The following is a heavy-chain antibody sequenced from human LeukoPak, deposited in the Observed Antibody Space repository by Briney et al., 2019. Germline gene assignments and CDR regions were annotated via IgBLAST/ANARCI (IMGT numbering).Heavy chain of an antibody. J-gene: IGHJ4*02. D-gene: IGHD5-12*01. CDR3: ARDGGVSGYDLLDY. Sequence: PGRSLRLSCAASGFTFSSFWMTWVRQAPGKGLEWVANINQDGSEKYYVDSVKGRFTISRDNAKNSVYLQMNSLRAEDTAVYYCARDGGVSGYDLLDYWGQGTLVTVSS. CDR2: INQDGSEK. CDR1: GFTFSSFW. V-gene: IGHV3-7*01.